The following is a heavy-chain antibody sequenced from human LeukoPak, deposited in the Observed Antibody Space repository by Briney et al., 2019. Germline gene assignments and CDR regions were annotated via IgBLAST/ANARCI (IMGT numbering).Heavy chain of an antibody. CDR3: ARDFSHYYGSGSYFDY. CDR1: GGSISSSSYY. D-gene: IGHD3-10*01. Sequence: SETLSLTCTVSGGSISSSSYYWGWIRQPPGKGLEWIGYIYYSGSTNYNPSLKSRVTISVDTSKNQFSLKLSSVTAADTAVYYCARDFSHYYGSGSYFDYWGQGTLVTVSS. V-gene: IGHV4-61*01. J-gene: IGHJ4*02. CDR2: IYYSGST.